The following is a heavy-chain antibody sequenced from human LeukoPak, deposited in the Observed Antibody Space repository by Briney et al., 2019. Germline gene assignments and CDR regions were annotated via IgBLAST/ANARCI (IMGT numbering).Heavy chain of an antibody. J-gene: IGHJ3*02. CDR2: INHSGST. CDR1: GGSFSGYY. D-gene: IGHD2-2*01. Sequence: SETLSLTCAVYGGSFSGYYWSWIRQPPGKGLEWIGEINHSGSTNYNPSLKSRVTISVDTSKNQFSLKLSSVTAADTAVYYCARGRYCSSTSCYRRNAFDIWGQGTMVTVSS. V-gene: IGHV4-34*01. CDR3: ARGRYCSSTSCYRRNAFDI.